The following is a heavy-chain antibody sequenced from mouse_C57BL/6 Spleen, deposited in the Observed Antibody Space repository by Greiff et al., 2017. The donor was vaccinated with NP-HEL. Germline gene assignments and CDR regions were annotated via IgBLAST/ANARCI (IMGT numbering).Heavy chain of an antibody. CDR2: IDPEDGDT. Sequence: EVQLQQSGAELVRPGASVKLSCTASGFNIKDYYMHWVKQRPEQGLEWIGRIDPEDGDTEYAPKFQGKATMTADTSSNTAYLQLSSLTSEDTAVYYCTTRIITTEVATGDYWGQGTTLTVSS. J-gene: IGHJ2*01. D-gene: IGHD1-1*01. CDR3: TTRIITTEVATGDY. V-gene: IGHV14-1*01. CDR1: GFNIKDYY.